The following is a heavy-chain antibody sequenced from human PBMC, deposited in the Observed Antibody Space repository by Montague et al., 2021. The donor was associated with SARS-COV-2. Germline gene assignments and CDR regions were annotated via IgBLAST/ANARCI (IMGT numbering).Heavy chain of an antibody. V-gene: IGHV2-5*02. J-gene: IGHJ5*02. CDR3: AHRIGIAAVSNGFGFDP. D-gene: IGHD6-13*01. CDR1: GFSLSTSGVG. Sequence: PALVKPTQTLTLTCTFSGFSLSTSGVGVGWIRQPPGKALEWLALIYWDDDKRYSPSLKSRPTITKDTTKNQVVLTMTNMSPVDTATYYCAHRIGIAAVSNGFGFDPWGQGTLVTVSS. CDR2: IYWDDDK.